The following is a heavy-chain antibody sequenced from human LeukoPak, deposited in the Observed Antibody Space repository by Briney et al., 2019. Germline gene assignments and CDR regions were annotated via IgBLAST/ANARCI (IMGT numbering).Heavy chain of an antibody. J-gene: IGHJ6*02. CDR1: GFTFSSYA. CDR3: ARELSSWSGYYYYGMDV. CDR2: ISYDGSNK. D-gene: IGHD6-13*01. Sequence: GGSLRLSCAASGFTFSSYAMSWVRQAPGKGLEWVAVISYDGSNKYYADSVKGRFTIPRDNSKNTLYLQMNSLRAEDTAVYYCARELSSWSGYYYYGMDVWGQGTTVTVSS. V-gene: IGHV3-30-3*01.